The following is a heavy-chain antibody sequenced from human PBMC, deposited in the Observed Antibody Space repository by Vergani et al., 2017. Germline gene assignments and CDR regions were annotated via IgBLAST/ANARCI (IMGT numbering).Heavy chain of an antibody. Sequence: EVQLVESGGGLVKPGRSLRLSCAASGFTFDDYAMHWVRQAPGKGLEWVSGINWNSDSIAYADSVKGRFTISRDNAKNSLYLQMNSLRAEDTALYYCVKDIAASGNYWYFDLWGRGTLVTVSS. D-gene: IGHD6-13*01. CDR2: INWNSDSI. J-gene: IGHJ2*01. CDR3: VKDIAASGNYWYFDL. CDR1: GFTFDDYA. V-gene: IGHV3-9*01.